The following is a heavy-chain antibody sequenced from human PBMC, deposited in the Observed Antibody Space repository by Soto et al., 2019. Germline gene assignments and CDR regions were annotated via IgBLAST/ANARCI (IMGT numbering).Heavy chain of an antibody. CDR1: GGSISSSSYY. J-gene: IGHJ5*02. CDR2: IYYSGST. CDR3: AGEGYCTNGVCSPNWIDP. V-gene: IGHV4-39*01. Sequence: SETLSLTCTVSGGSISSSSYYWGWIRQPPGKGLEWIGSIYYSGSTYYNPSLKSRVTISVDTSKNQFSLKLSSVTAADTAVYYCAGEGYCTNGVCSPNWIDPWGQGTLVTVSS. D-gene: IGHD2-8*01.